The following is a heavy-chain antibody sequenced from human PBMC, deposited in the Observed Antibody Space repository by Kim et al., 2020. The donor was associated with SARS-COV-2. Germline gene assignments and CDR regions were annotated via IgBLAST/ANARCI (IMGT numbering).Heavy chain of an antibody. CDR2: IIPILGIA. CDR1: GGTFSSYA. J-gene: IGHJ4*02. CDR3: AREERPHLYSSSWYIFDY. Sequence: SVKVSCKASGGTFSSYAISWVRQAPGQGLEWMGRIIPILGIANYAQKFQGRVTITADKSTSTAYMDLSSLRSEDTAVYYCAREERPHLYSSSWYIFDYWGQGTLVTVSS. D-gene: IGHD6-13*01. V-gene: IGHV1-69*04.